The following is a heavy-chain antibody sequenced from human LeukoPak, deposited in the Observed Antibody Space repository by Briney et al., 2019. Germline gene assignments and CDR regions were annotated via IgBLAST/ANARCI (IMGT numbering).Heavy chain of an antibody. D-gene: IGHD5-18*01. Sequence: ASVKVSCKASGGTFSSYAISWVRQAPGQGLEWMGIINPSGGSTSYAQKFQGRVTMTRDTSTSTVYMELSSLRSEDTAVYYCAKGGYSYGGGWFDPWGQGTLVTVSS. CDR2: INPSGGST. J-gene: IGHJ5*02. CDR3: AKGGYSYGGGWFDP. CDR1: GGTFSSYA. V-gene: IGHV1-46*01.